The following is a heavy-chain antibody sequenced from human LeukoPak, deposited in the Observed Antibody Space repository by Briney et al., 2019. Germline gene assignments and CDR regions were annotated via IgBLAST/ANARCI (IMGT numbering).Heavy chain of an antibody. CDR3: ARGIWSARTVDYYLDS. CDR2: INAGNGHT. J-gene: IGHJ4*02. V-gene: IGHV1-3*01. D-gene: IGHD2-21*01. CDR1: GYTFSNYA. Sequence: ASVKVSCKASGYTFSNYAIHWVRQAPGQRFEWMGWINAGNGHTKYSQNFQGRVTFTRDSSASTVYMELSSLTSEDTAVYYCARGIWSARTVDYYLDSWGQGTLVTVSS.